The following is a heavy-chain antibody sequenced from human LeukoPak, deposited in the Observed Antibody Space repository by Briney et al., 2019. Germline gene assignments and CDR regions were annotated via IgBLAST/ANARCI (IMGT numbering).Heavy chain of an antibody. CDR1: EFTFSSYA. CDR2: ISGSGGNT. Sequence: GGSLRLSCVVSEFTFSSYAMSWVRQAPGKGLEWVSAISGSGGNTYYADSVKGRFTISRDNSKNTLYLQMDSLRGEDTAVYYCAKDFRIGYSAHFDYWGQGALVTVSS. J-gene: IGHJ4*02. V-gene: IGHV3-23*01. D-gene: IGHD2-21*01. CDR3: AKDFRIGYSAHFDY.